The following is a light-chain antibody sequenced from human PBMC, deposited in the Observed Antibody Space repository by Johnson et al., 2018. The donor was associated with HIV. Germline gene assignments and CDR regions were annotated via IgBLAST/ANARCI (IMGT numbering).Light chain of an antibody. V-gene: IGLV1-51*01. CDR1: SSNIGNNY. CDR3: ATWHSSLTSGGV. J-gene: IGLJ1*01. CDR2: YNS. Sequence: QSVLTQPPSVSAAPGQKVTISCSGSSSNIGNNYVSWYQQLPGTAPKLLIYYNSKRPSGIPDRFSGSTSATSATLAITGPQTGDEADYYCATWHSSLTSGGVFGTGTKVTVL.